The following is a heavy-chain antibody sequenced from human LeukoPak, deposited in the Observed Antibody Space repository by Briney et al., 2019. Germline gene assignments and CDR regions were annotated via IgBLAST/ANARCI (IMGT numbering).Heavy chain of an antibody. CDR3: AREGSYCVGGDCYSIDF. Sequence: GASVKVSCKASGYRFISNYIQWVRQAPGLGPEWIGWMHPGNGNTRYAEKFQGRVTMTRDTSINTAYMDLSSLRSDDTAVYYCAREGSYCVGGDCYSIDFWRQGTLITVSS. J-gene: IGHJ4*02. D-gene: IGHD2-21*02. CDR2: MHPGNGNT. CDR1: GYRFISNY. V-gene: IGHV1-2*02.